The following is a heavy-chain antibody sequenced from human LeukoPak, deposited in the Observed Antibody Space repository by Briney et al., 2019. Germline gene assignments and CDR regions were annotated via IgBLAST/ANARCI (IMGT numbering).Heavy chain of an antibody. CDR2: ISSSSSYI. J-gene: IGHJ4*02. CDR3: ARRGDYYERGYYFDY. CDR1: GFAFSSYS. Sequence: GGSLRLACAASGFAFSSYSINWVRQAPGEGRGWVVSISSSSSYIYYADSVRGRFTISRDNAKNSLYLQMNSLRAEDTAVYYCARRGDYYERGYYFDYWGQGTLVTVSS. V-gene: IGHV3-21*03. D-gene: IGHD3-22*01.